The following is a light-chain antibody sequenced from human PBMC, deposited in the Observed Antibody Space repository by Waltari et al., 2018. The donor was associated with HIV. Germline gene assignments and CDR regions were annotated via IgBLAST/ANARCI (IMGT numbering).Light chain of an antibody. J-gene: IGLJ2*01. CDR2: DTR. CDR3: LLYYSGARV. Sequence: QAVVTQEPSLTVSPGGTVTLTCGSSTGTVPSGHYPYWFQQKPGQAPRTLIYDTRHTHSWTPARFSGSLLGGKTALTLSGAQPEDEADYYCLLYYSGARVFGGGTKLTVL. V-gene: IGLV7-46*01. CDR1: TGTVPSGHY.